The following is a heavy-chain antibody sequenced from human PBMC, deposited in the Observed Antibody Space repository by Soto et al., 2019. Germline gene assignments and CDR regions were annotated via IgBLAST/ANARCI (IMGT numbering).Heavy chain of an antibody. CDR3: AGGLGVHCRWSGSYVCSSSPPDY. CDR2: IAAGGGT. J-gene: IGHJ4*02. D-gene: IGHD3-16*01. CDR1: GFSFSSYD. V-gene: IGHV3-13*01. Sequence: PGGSLRFSCAASGFSFSSYDMHWVRQVTGKGLEWVSTIAAGGGTDYADSVKGRFTISRDNGRNSLYLQMNSLSAGDTAVYYCAGGLGVHCRWSGSYVCSSSPPDYWGQGTLVTVSS.